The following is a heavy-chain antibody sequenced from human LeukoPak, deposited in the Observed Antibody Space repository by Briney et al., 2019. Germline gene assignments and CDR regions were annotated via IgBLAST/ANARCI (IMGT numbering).Heavy chain of an antibody. D-gene: IGHD5-18*01. CDR2: IYYSGNT. V-gene: IGHV4-59*01. CDR1: GGSMSSYY. Sequence: PSETLSLTCTVSGGSMSSYYWSWIRQPPGKGLEWIGYIYYSGNTNYNPSLKSRVTISVDTSKNQFSLKMRSVTAADTAVYYCARDRRDTSMVWDYWGQGTLVTVSS. CDR3: ARDRRDTSMVWDY. J-gene: IGHJ4*02.